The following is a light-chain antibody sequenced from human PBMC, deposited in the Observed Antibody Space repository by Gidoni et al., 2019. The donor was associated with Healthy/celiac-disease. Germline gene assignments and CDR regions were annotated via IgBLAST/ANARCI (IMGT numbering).Light chain of an antibody. CDR1: QSVSSSY. V-gene: IGKV3-20*01. CDR3: QQYVSSSWT. CDR2: GAS. Sequence: EIVLTQSPGTLSLAPGESATLTCRASQSVSSSYLAWYQQKPGQPPRLLIYGASSRATGIPDRFSGSGSGTDFTLTISRLEPEDFAVYYCQQYVSSSWTFGQGTKVEIK. J-gene: IGKJ1*01.